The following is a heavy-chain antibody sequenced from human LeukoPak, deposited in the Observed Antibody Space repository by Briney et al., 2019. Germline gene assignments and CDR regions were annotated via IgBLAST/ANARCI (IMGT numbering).Heavy chain of an antibody. CDR1: GFTFDDYA. CDR3: ARDSPGYGSGSYDY. Sequence: PGGSLRLSCAASGFTFDDYAMHWVRQAPGKGLEWVSGISWNSGSIGYADSVKGRFTISRDNAKNSLYLQMNSLRAEDTAVYYCARDSPGYGSGSYDYWGQGTLVTVSS. J-gene: IGHJ4*02. CDR2: ISWNSGSI. V-gene: IGHV3-9*01. D-gene: IGHD3-10*01.